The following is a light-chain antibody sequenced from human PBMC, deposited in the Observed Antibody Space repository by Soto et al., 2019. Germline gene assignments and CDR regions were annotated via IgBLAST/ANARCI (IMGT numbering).Light chain of an antibody. Sequence: TQPPYSKYAAVGDTVTITCRASQGIAFYLAWFQQRPGKAPNLLISAASNLQSGVPSRFSGSGSGTDFTLTISSLQPEDVATYYCQKYDTAPFTFGPG. V-gene: IGKV1-27*01. CDR3: QKYDTAPFT. CDR1: QGIAFY. CDR2: AAS. J-gene: IGKJ3*01.